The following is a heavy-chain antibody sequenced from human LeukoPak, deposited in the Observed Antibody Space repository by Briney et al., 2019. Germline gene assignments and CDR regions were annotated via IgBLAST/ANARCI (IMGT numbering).Heavy chain of an antibody. CDR1: GFTFSSYG. D-gene: IGHD2-21*01. Sequence: TGGSLRLSCAASGFTFSSYGTHWVRQAPGKGLGWVAFIRYDGSNKYYADSVKGRFTISRDNSKNTLYLQMNSLRAEDTAVYYCAKDGNIVVVQLSDNYFDYWGQGTLVTVSS. CDR2: IRYDGSNK. CDR3: AKDGNIVVVQLSDNYFDY. J-gene: IGHJ4*02. V-gene: IGHV3-30*02.